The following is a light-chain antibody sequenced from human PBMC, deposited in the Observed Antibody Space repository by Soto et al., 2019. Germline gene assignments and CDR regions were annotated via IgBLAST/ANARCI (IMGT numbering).Light chain of an antibody. Sequence: DIQMTQSPSSLSAFVGDRVTITCRASQTIIRYLNWYQQKPGRAPNLLIYAASSLQSGVPSRFSGSGSGTEFTLTITSLQPEDFATYYCHQSYSTLFTFGPGTKVEIK. CDR3: HQSYSTLFT. J-gene: IGKJ3*01. CDR2: AAS. CDR1: QTIIRY. V-gene: IGKV1-39*01.